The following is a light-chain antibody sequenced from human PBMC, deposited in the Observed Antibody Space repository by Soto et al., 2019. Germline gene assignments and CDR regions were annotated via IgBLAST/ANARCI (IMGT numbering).Light chain of an antibody. CDR1: SSNIGRHD. CDR2: RDN. V-gene: IGLV1-47*01. CDR3: PTCDDDLSVL. Sequence: QSVLTQPPSASGTPGQRVTISCSGSSSNIGRHDVYWYQHLPGTAPKVLIYRDNQRPSGVPDRFSGSKSGTSASLAISGLQSEDEADYFCPTCDDDLSVLFGGGTKLTVL. J-gene: IGLJ2*01.